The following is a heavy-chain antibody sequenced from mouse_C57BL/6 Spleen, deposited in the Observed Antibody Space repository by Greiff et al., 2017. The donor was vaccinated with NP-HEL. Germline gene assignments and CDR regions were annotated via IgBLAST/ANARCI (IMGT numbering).Heavy chain of an antibody. CDR1: GYAFSSSW. J-gene: IGHJ2*01. Sequence: QVQLQQSGPELVKPGASVKISCKASGYAFSSSWMNWVKQRPGKGLEWIGRIYPGDGDTNYNGKFKGKATLTADKSSSTAYMQLSSLTSEDSAVYFCAREEFITTVGLDYWGQGTTLTVSS. D-gene: IGHD1-1*01. CDR2: IYPGDGDT. V-gene: IGHV1-82*01. CDR3: AREEFITTVGLDY.